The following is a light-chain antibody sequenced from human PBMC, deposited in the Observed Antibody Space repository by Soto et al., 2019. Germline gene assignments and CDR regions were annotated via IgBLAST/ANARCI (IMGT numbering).Light chain of an antibody. CDR3: QHYDISSWT. V-gene: IGKV3D-15*01. CDR1: QSISDT. CDR2: AAS. Sequence: EIVMTQSPATLSVSPGGRATLSCRASQSISDTLAWYQQKPGQAPRPLIYAASNRATGIPGRFSGSGFGTDFTLTISRLEPEDFAVYYCQHYDISSWTFGQGTKVDIK. J-gene: IGKJ1*01.